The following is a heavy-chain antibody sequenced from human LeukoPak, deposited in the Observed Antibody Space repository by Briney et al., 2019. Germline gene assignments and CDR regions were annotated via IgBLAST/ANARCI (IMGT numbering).Heavy chain of an antibody. Sequence: PSETLSLTCAVSGGSISSGGYSWSWLRQPPGKALEWIGYVYKSGSTYYNPSLKSRVTISVDTSKNQFSLKLSSVTAADTAVYYCARHSRYFDWSNWFDPWGQGTLVTVSS. J-gene: IGHJ5*02. CDR2: VYKSGST. CDR1: GGSISSGGYS. V-gene: IGHV4-30-4*07. D-gene: IGHD3-9*01. CDR3: ARHSRYFDWSNWFDP.